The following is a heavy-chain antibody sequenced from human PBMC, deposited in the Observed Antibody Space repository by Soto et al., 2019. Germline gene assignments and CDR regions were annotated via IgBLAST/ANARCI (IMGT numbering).Heavy chain of an antibody. Sequence: SVKVSCKASGGTFSSYAISWVRQAPGQGLEWMGGIIPIFGTANYAQKFQGRVTITADESTSTAYMERSSLRSEDTAVYYCARENWNYTIVGWFDPWGQGTLVTVSS. J-gene: IGHJ5*02. CDR1: GGTFSSYA. V-gene: IGHV1-69*01. D-gene: IGHD1-7*01. CDR3: ARENWNYTIVGWFDP. CDR2: IIPIFGTA.